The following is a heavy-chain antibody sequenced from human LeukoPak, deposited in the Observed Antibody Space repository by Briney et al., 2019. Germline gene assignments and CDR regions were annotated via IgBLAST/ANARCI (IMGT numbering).Heavy chain of an antibody. D-gene: IGHD3-22*01. Sequence: SETLSLTCTVSGGSISSGGYYWSWIRQPPGKGLEWIGYIYHSGSTYYNPSLKSRVTISVDRSKNQFSLKLSSVTAADTAVYYCASHEYYYDSSGYDYWGQGTLVTVSS. CDR1: GGSISSGGYY. CDR3: ASHEYYYDSSGYDY. CDR2: IYHSGST. V-gene: IGHV4-30-2*01. J-gene: IGHJ4*02.